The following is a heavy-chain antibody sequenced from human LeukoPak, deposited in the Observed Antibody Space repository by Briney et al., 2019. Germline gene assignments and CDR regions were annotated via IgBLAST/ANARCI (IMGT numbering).Heavy chain of an antibody. CDR1: GLTFSNYG. CDR2: ISYEGSNQ. V-gene: IGHV3-33*05. Sequence: GGSLRLSCAVSGLTFSNYGMHWVRQAPGKGLEWVAVISYEGSNQYYADSVKGRFTISRDNAKDTLYLHMNSLTAEDTAVYYCARGAKWAYYFDYWGQGTLVTVSS. CDR3: ARGAKWAYYFDY. J-gene: IGHJ4*02. D-gene: IGHD1-26*01.